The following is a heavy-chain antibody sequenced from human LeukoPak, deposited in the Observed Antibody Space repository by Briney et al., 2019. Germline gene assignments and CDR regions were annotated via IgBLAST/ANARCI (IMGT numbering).Heavy chain of an antibody. Sequence: SETLSLTCTVSGGSISSGSYYWSWIRQPAGKGLEWIGCIYTSGSTNYNPSLKSRVTISVDTSKNQFSLKLSSVTAADTAVYYCARVSAKVVIDYWGQGTLVTVSS. J-gene: IGHJ4*02. V-gene: IGHV4-61*02. CDR2: IYTSGST. CDR1: GGSISSGSYY. CDR3: ARVSAKVVIDY. D-gene: IGHD3-22*01.